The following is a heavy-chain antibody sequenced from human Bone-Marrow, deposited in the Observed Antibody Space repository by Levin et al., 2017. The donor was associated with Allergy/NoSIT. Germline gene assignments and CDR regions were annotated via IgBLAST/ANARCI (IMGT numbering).Heavy chain of an antibody. V-gene: IGHV1-2*02. CDR3: ARDPDIVATTYYFDY. CDR1: GYTFTGYY. J-gene: IGHJ4*02. D-gene: IGHD5-12*01. CDR2: INPNSGGT. Sequence: ASVKVSCKASGYTFTGYYMHWVRQAPGQGLEWMGWINPNSGGTNYAQKFQGRVTMTRDTSISTAYMELSRLRSDDTAVYYCARDPDIVATTYYFDYWCQGTLVTVSS.